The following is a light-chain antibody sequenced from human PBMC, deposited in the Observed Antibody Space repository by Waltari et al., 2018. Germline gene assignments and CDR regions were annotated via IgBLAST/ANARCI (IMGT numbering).Light chain of an antibody. J-gene: IGLJ1*01. V-gene: IGLV2-8*01. Sequence: QSALTQPPSASGSPGQTVTFSCTGNNSDVGDSKYVSWYQQHPGKPPKLIIFEVTQRPSGAPARLSGSKSGNPASLTISGLQAEDEADYYCSSYADGHGHVFGTGTKVTVL. CDR2: EVT. CDR1: NSDVGDSKY. CDR3: SSYADGHGHV.